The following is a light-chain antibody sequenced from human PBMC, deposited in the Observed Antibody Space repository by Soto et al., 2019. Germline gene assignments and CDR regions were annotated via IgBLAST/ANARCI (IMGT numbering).Light chain of an antibody. V-gene: IGLV2-14*01. Sequence: QSALTQPASVSGSPGQSITISCTGTSSDVGAYDFVSWYQHYPGKAPKLVTFDVTHRPPGISDRFSGSKSANTASLTISGLQAEDEAFYYCTSSTTRSTLVFGGGTKVTVL. J-gene: IGLJ2*01. CDR2: DVT. CDR3: TSSTTRSTLV. CDR1: SSDVGAYDF.